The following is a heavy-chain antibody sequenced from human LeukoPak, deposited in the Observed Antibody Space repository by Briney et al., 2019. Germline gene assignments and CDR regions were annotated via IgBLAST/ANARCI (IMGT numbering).Heavy chain of an antibody. Sequence: SVKVSCKASGFTFTSSAVQWVRQARGQRLEWIGWVVVGSGNTNYAQKFQERVTITRDMSTSTAYMELSSLRSEDTAVYYCAADKGVPVEWGWLSGYYRYYYYGMDVWGQGTTVTVSS. J-gene: IGHJ6*02. CDR2: VVVGSGNT. V-gene: IGHV1-58*01. D-gene: IGHD3-3*01. CDR3: AADKGVPVEWGWLSGYYRYYYYGMDV. CDR1: GFTFTSSA.